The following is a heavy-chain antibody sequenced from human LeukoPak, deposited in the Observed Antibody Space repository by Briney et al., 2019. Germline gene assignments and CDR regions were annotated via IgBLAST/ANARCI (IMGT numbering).Heavy chain of an antibody. Sequence: PGGSLRLSCAASEFTFNNHDMHWVRQAPGKGLEWVAAISYDGRNKYYADSVKGRFTISGDNSKNTLNPQMNSLRTEDTAVFYCAKPRDIDSWAFDVWGQGTMVTVSS. J-gene: IGHJ3*01. D-gene: IGHD2-15*01. CDR3: AKPRDIDSWAFDV. CDR2: ISYDGRNK. CDR1: EFTFNNHD. V-gene: IGHV3-30*18.